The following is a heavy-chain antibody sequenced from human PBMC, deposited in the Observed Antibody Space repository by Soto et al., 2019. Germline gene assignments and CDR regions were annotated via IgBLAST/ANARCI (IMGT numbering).Heavy chain of an antibody. CDR3: ARDFTYCSGGSCYGGGGWFDP. V-gene: IGHV1-69*01. CDR2: IIPIVGTA. D-gene: IGHD2-15*01. J-gene: IGHJ5*02. Sequence: QVQLVQSGAEVKKPGSSVKVSCKASGGTFSSYAISWVRQAPGQGLEWMGGIIPIVGTANYAQKFQGRVTITADESTSTAYMELSSLRSEDTAVYYCARDFTYCSGGSCYGGGGWFDPWGQGTLVTVSS. CDR1: GGTFSSYA.